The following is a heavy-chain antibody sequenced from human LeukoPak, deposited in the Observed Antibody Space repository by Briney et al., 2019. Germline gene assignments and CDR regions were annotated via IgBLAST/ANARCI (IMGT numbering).Heavy chain of an antibody. CDR1: GFTFDDYA. J-gene: IGHJ4*02. Sequence: GGSLRLSCAASGFTFDDYAMHWVRQAPGKGLEWVPGISWNSGSIGYADSVKGRFTISRDNAKNSLYLQMNSLRAEDTALYYCAKVIDSGSYGPGHFDYWGQGTLVTVSS. V-gene: IGHV3-9*01. CDR2: ISWNSGSI. D-gene: IGHD5-18*01. CDR3: AKVIDSGSYGPGHFDY.